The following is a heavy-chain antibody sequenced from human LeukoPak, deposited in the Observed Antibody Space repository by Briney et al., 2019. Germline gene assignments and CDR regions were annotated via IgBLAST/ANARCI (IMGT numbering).Heavy chain of an antibody. CDR3: ARDRVAVAGHSDY. CDR2: MNPNSGNT. Sequence: GASVKVSCKASGYTFTSYDINWVRQATGQGLEWMGWMNPNSGNTGYAQKFQGRVTMTRNTSISTAYMELSSLRSEDTAVYYCARDRVAVAGHSDYWGQGTLVTVSS. CDR1: GYTFTSYD. V-gene: IGHV1-8*01. D-gene: IGHD6-19*01. J-gene: IGHJ4*02.